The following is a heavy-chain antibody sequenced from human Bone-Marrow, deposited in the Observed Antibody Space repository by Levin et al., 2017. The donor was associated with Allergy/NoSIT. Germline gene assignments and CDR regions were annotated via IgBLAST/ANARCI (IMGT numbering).Heavy chain of an antibody. CDR1: GLSLSSNEVG. V-gene: IGHV2-5*02. CDR3: AHTHSYGYFDY. J-gene: IGHJ4*02. Sequence: SGPTLVKPTHTLTLTCTFSGLSLSSNEVGVGWIRQPPGKALEWLALIYWDGDKRYSPSLKTRLTITKDTSKHQVVLTLTNVDPVDTATYYCAHTHSYGYFDYWGQGTLVTVSS. D-gene: IGHD5-18*01. CDR2: IYWDGDK.